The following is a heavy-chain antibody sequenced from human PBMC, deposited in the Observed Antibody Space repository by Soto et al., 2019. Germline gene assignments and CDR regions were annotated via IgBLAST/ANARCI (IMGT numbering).Heavy chain of an antibody. CDR3: GRSVDCSSTNCYPELYHFDY. CDR2: IYHRGTT. CDR1: GYSISSGSY. D-gene: IGHD2-2*01. V-gene: IGHV4-38-2*01. Sequence: SETLSLTCDVSGYSISSGSYWGWIRQPPGKGLEWIGIIYHRGTTYYNPSLKSRVTISVDTSKNQFSLKLTSVTAADTAVYYCGRSVDCSSTNCYPELYHFDYWGQGILVTVSS. J-gene: IGHJ4*02.